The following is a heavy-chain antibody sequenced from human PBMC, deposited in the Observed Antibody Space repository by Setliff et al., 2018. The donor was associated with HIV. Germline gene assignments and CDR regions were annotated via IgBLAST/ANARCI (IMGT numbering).Heavy chain of an antibody. CDR2: IDWDDDK. J-gene: IGHJ4*02. CDR1: GFSLSTGGMR. CDR3: ARMYYYDSSGYFDY. Sequence: SGPTLVNPTQTLTLTCTLSGFSLSTGGMRVSWIRQPPGKALEWLARIDWDDDKYYSTSLETRLTISKDTSKNQVVLTMTSMDPVDTATYYCARMYYYDSSGYFDYWGQGTLVTVSS. V-gene: IGHV2-70*04. D-gene: IGHD3-22*01.